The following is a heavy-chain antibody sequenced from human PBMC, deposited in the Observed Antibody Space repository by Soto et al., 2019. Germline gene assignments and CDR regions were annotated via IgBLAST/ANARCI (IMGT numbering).Heavy chain of an antibody. CDR1: GGTFSSYA. CDR3: ARAYSRVPYYYYGMDV. J-gene: IGHJ6*02. Sequence: GASVKVSCKASGGTFSSYAISWVRQAPGQGLEWMGGIIPIFGTANYAQKFQGRVTITADKSTSTAYMELSSLRSEDTAVYYCARAYSRVPYYYYGMDVWGQGTTVTVSS. CDR2: IIPIFGTA. D-gene: IGHD6-13*01. V-gene: IGHV1-69*06.